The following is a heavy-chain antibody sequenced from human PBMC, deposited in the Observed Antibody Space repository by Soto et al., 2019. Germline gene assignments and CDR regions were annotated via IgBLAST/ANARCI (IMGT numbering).Heavy chain of an antibody. CDR2: ISYDGSNK. CDR1: GFTFSSYA. V-gene: IGHV3-30-3*01. J-gene: IGHJ6*02. D-gene: IGHD2-2*01. CDR3: AREYCSSTSCPRGSPYYYYYYGMDV. Sequence: QVQLVESGGGVVQPGRSLRLSCAASGFTFSSYAMHWVRQAPGKGLEWVAVISYDGSNKYYADSVKGRFTISRDNSKNTLYLQKNSLRAEDTAVYYCAREYCSSTSCPRGSPYYYYYYGMDVWGQGTTVTVSS.